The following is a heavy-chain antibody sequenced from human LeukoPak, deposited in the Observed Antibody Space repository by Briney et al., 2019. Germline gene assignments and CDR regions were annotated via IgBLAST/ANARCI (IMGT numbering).Heavy chain of an antibody. CDR2: IYYIRNT. J-gene: IGHJ4*02. V-gene: IGHV4-61*08. CDR1: GGSVGSAGYY. D-gene: IGHD1-26*01. CDR3: ARTQSQSGSYRYYFGY. Sequence: SSETLSLTRTVSGGSVGSAGYYWSWIRQPPGGGLEWIGYIYYIRNTNYNPSLKSRVTMSLDPSKNRFSLKLNSVAAADTAVYYCARTQSQSGSYRYYFGYWGQGTLVTVSS.